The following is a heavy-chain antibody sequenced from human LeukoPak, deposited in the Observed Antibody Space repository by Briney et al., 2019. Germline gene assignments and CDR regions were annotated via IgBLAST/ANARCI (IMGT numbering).Heavy chain of an antibody. CDR2: ISVYSGNT. V-gene: IGHV1-18*01. CDR3: ARDRSGYSDYDWFDP. Sequence: SVKVSFKASGYTFTSYGVNWVRQAPGQGLEWMGWISVYSGNTNYAQKFQGRVTMTTDTSTSTAYMELRSLRSDDTAVYYCARDRSGYSDYDWFDPWGQGTLVTVSS. CDR1: GYTFTSYG. J-gene: IGHJ5*02. D-gene: IGHD5-12*01.